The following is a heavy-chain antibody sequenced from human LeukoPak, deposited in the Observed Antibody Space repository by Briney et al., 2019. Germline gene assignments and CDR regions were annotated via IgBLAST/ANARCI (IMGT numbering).Heavy chain of an antibody. CDR2: ISNDGRNK. D-gene: IGHD2-15*01. V-gene: IGHV3-30*04. J-gene: IGHJ3*02. Sequence: GGSLRLSCAASGFAFSSYAMHWVRQAPGKGLEWVTVISNDGRNKYYAGSVKGRFTISRDNSKNTLYLQMNSLRIDDTAVYYCAREGVVGAFDIWGHGTLVTVSS. CDR3: AREGVVGAFDI. CDR1: GFAFSSYA.